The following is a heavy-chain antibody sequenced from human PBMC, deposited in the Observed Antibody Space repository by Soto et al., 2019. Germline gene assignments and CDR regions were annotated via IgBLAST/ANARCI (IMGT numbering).Heavy chain of an antibody. CDR2: IYYSGST. D-gene: IGHD3-10*01. CDR1: GGSISSYY. CDR3: ARGNMVRGAGFKGTFDY. J-gene: IGHJ4*02. Sequence: PSETLSLTCTVSGGSISSYYWSWIRQPPGKGLEWIGYIYYSGSTNYNPSLKSRVTISVDTSKNQFSLKLSSVTAADTAVYYCARGNMVRGAGFKGTFDYWGQGTLVTVSS. V-gene: IGHV4-59*01.